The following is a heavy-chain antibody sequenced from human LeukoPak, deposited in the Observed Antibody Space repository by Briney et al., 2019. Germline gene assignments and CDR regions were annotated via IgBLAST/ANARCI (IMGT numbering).Heavy chain of an antibody. CDR1: EFTFSSYA. J-gene: IGHJ4*02. Sequence: GGSLRLSCAASEFTFSSYAMHWVRQAPGKGLEWVAVISYDGSHQYYADSVQGRFTISRDTPKNTLYLQMNSLRPEDTAIYYCARPPPASMIRGVIIPHFDTWGQGTLVTVSS. CDR3: ARPPPASMIRGVIIPHFDT. V-gene: IGHV3-30*04. D-gene: IGHD3-10*01. CDR2: ISYDGSHQ.